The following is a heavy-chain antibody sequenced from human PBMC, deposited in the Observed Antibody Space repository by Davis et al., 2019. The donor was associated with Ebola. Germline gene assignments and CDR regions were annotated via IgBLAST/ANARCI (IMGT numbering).Heavy chain of an antibody. D-gene: IGHD3-3*01. Sequence: GESLKISCVASGLTFSRYGMHWVRQTPGKGLEWVAVIWYDGSNKYYADSVKGRFTISRDNSKNTLYLQMNSLRAEDTAVYYCAKSGLSFGVVKYHYGMDVWGKGTTVTVSS. CDR3: AKSGLSFGVVKYHYGMDV. CDR2: IWYDGSNK. CDR1: GLTFSRYG. V-gene: IGHV3-33*06. J-gene: IGHJ6*04.